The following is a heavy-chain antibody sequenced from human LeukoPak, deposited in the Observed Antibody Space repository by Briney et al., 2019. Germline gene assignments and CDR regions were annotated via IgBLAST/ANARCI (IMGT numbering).Heavy chain of an antibody. Sequence: SETLSLTCTVSDGSFNSYYWNWIRQPPGKGLEWIGYIYYTGSTNYNPSLKSRVTISVDTSKKQFSLKLSSVTAADTAVYYCARGGSRQISSSDFDYWGQGTLVTVSS. CDR1: DGSFNSYY. CDR3: ARGGSRQISSSDFDY. V-gene: IGHV4-59*13. CDR2: IYYTGST. J-gene: IGHJ4*02. D-gene: IGHD6-6*01.